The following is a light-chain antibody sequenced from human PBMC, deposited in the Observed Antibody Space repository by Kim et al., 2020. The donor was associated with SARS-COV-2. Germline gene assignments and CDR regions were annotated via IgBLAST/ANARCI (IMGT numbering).Light chain of an antibody. CDR3: QVWDSSRDHVI. CDR2: YDS. V-gene: IGLV3-21*04. CDR1: DIGSKS. J-gene: IGLJ2*01. Sequence: PGQTATISCGGNDIGSKSVHRYRQRPGQAPVLVIYYDSERPSGIPDRFSGSNSGNTATLTIGGVEAGDEADYYCQVWDSSRDHVIFGGGTQLTVL.